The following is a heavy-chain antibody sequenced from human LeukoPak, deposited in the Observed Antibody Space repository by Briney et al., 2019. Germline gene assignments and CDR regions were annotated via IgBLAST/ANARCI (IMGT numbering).Heavy chain of an antibody. V-gene: IGHV1-18*01. Sequence: VASVKVSCKASGYIFNSYAITWVRQAPRLGLEWMGWISAFNGNTNYPQKFQGRVTMTTDTSTSTAYMELRSLRSDDTAVYYCARGGIVGDPYYFDYWGQGTLVTVSS. J-gene: IGHJ4*02. D-gene: IGHD1-26*01. CDR1: GYIFNSYA. CDR2: ISAFNGNT. CDR3: ARGGIVGDPYYFDY.